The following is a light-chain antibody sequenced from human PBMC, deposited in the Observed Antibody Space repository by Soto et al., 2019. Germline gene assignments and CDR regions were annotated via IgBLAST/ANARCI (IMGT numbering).Light chain of an antibody. Sequence: QSALTQPASVSGSPGQSITISCTGTITDIGAYNYVSWYQQHPGKAPNLLIYGVSSRPSGVSNRFSGSKSGNAAYLTSSGLQADDEAEYYCSSYTSSITPYVFGTGTKLTVL. CDR3: SSYTSSITPYV. CDR1: ITDIGAYNY. CDR2: GVS. V-gene: IGLV2-14*01. J-gene: IGLJ1*01.